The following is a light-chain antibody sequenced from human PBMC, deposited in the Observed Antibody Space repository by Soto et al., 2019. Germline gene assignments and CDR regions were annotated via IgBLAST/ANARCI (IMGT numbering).Light chain of an antibody. CDR3: QQYNSYSLT. V-gene: IGKV1-5*03. J-gene: IGKJ1*01. CDR2: KAS. Sequence: DIQMTQSPSTLSASVGDRVTITCRASQGISNWLAWYQQKPGKAPKLLIYKASSLQGGVPSRFSGSGSGTEFTLTISSLQPDDFATYYCQQYNSYSLTFGQGTKVEIK. CDR1: QGISNW.